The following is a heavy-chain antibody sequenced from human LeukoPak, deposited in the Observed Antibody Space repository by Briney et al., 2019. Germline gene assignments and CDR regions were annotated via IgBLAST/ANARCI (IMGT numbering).Heavy chain of an antibody. V-gene: IGHV3-23*01. D-gene: IGHD3-10*01. Sequence: GGSLRLSCAASGFTFSSSAMSWVRQVPGKGLEWVSGISASGGSTYYADSVRGRFTISRDNSKNTLYVQMNSLKAEDTAIYYCAKDAGGAGASTFDYWGQGTLVTVSS. CDR1: GFTFSSSA. CDR3: AKDAGGAGASTFDY. CDR2: ISASGGST. J-gene: IGHJ4*02.